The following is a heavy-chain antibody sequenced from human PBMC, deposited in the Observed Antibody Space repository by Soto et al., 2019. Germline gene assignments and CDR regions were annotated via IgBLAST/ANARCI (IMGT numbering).Heavy chain of an antibody. V-gene: IGHV3-66*01. J-gene: IGHJ3*02. CDR3: AREPRYCRGGSCSITGDAYDI. CDR1: GFIVSDTY. CDR2: ISNRGDT. Sequence: GGSLRLSCTASGFIVSDTYVNWVRQAPGKGLEWVSVISNRGDTHYAGSVRGRFSLSRDISDNTLHLQMNNLRVEDTAVYYFAREPRYCRGGSCSITGDAYDIWGQGTMVTVSS. D-gene: IGHD2-15*01.